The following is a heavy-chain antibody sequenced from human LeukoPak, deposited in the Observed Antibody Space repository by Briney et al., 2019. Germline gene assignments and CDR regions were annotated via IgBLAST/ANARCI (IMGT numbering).Heavy chain of an antibody. J-gene: IGHJ6*02. CDR1: GFTFSSYA. CDR2: ISYDGSNK. Sequence: PGGSLRLSCAASGFTFSSYAMHWVRQAPGKGLEWVAVISYDGSNKYYADSVKGRFTISRDNSKNTLYLQMNSLRSEDTAVYYCATDRGEWNTPMVRGYYYYGMDVWGQGTTVTVSS. V-gene: IGHV3-30*04. CDR3: ATDRGEWNTPMVRGYYYYGMDV. D-gene: IGHD3-10*01.